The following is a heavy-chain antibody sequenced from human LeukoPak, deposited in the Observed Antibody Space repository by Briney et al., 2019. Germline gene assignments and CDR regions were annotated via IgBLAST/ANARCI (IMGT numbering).Heavy chain of an antibody. V-gene: IGHV3-7*01. Sequence: GGSLRLSCAASGFTFSSYWMSWVRQAPGKGLEWVANIKQDGSEKYYVDSVKGRFTISRDNAKNSLYLQMNSLRAEDTAVYYCARIDYDILTGYYRIDYWGQGTLVTVSS. D-gene: IGHD3-9*01. J-gene: IGHJ4*02. CDR2: IKQDGSEK. CDR3: ARIDYDILTGYYRIDY. CDR1: GFTFSSYW.